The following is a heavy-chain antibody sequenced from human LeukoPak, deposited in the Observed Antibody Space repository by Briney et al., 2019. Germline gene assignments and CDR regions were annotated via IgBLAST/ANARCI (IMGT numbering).Heavy chain of an antibody. CDR2: ISSSSSYI. V-gene: IGHV3-21*01. J-gene: IGHJ6*04. Sequence: GGSLRLSCAASGFTFSSYSMNWVRQAPGKGLEWVSSISSSSSYIYYADSVKGRFTISRDNAKNSLYLQMNSLRAKDTAVYYCAELGITMIGGVWGKGTTVTISS. CDR1: GFTFSSYS. D-gene: IGHD3-10*02. CDR3: AELGITMIGGV.